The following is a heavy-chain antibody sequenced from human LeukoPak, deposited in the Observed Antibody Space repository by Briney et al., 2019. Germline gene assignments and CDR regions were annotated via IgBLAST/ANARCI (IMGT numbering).Heavy chain of an antibody. D-gene: IGHD3-10*01. CDR1: GLSFRNYP. J-gene: IGHJ6*03. Sequence: GGSLRLSCAASGLSFRNYPMHWVRQAPGKGLEWAAAISYDGSDQYYADSVQGRFTISRDNSKSTLYLQMNCLRTEDTAVYYCARADRGGSGSIHFIYYYMDVWGTGTTVTVSS. CDR3: ARADRGGSGSIHFIYYYMDV. V-gene: IGHV3-30*17. CDR2: ISYDGSDQ.